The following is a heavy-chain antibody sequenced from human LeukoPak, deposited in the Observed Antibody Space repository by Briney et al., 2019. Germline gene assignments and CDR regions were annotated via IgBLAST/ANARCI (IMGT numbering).Heavy chain of an antibody. V-gene: IGHV3-23*01. CDR3: ARVRANWYEDY. CDR2: ISERGGST. D-gene: IGHD6-13*01. Sequence: GGSLRLSCVVSGITLSNYGMSWVRQAPGKGLEWVSGISERGGSTNYADSVKGRFIISRDTSKNTVYLQMISLRAEDTAVYYCARVRANWYEDYWGQGTLVTVSS. CDR1: GITLSNYG. J-gene: IGHJ4*02.